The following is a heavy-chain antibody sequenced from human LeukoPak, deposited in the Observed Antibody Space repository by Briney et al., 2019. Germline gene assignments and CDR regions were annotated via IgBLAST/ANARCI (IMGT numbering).Heavy chain of an antibody. J-gene: IGHJ4*02. CDR2: IKSKTDGGTT. Sequence: GGSLRLSCAASGFTFINAWMSWVGQAPGKGLEWVGRIKSKTDGGTTDYAAPVKGRFTISRDDSKNTLYLQMNSLKTEDTAVYYCTTDDRGYSGYDYYFDYWGQGTLVTVSS. CDR1: GFTFINAW. D-gene: IGHD5-12*01. V-gene: IGHV3-15*01. CDR3: TTDDRGYSGYDYYFDY.